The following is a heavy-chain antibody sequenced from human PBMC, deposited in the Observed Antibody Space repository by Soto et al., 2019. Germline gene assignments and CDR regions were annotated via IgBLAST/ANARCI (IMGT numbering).Heavy chain of an antibody. J-gene: IGHJ5*02. CDR2: IYWNDDK. V-gene: IGHV2-5*01. CDR3: VSGSFPNWCDP. CDR1: GFSFSTSGVG. D-gene: IGHD3-10*01. Sequence: QITLKESGPTLVKPTQTLTLTCTFSGFSFSTSGVGVGWIRQPPGKALEWLALIYWNDDKRYSPSLKSRLTITKDTSKDQVVLTMTNMDPVDTATYYCVSGSFPNWCDPWGQGTLVTVSS.